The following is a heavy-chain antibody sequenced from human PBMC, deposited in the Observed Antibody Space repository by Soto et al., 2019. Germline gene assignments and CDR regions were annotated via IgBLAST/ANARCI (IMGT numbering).Heavy chain of an antibody. CDR3: GTTPLGQAYEAPNPYFDY. Sequence: SETLSLTCTVSGGSISSSSYYWGWIRQPPGKGLEWIGSIYYSGSTYYNPSLKSRVTISVDTSKNQFSVNLSSVTAADTAVYHCGTTPLGQAYEAPNPYFDYWGHGTLVTVSS. CDR2: IYYSGST. CDR1: GGSISSSSYY. J-gene: IGHJ4*01. V-gene: IGHV4-39*01. D-gene: IGHD5-12*01.